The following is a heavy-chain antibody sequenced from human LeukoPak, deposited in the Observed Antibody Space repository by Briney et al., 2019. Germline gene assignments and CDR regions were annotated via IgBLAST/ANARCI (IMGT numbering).Heavy chain of an antibody. D-gene: IGHD2-21*01. V-gene: IGHV3-7*03. CDR3: AREVVATASAFDC. J-gene: IGHJ4*02. CDR1: GFSFSSFW. CDR2: IKDDGSVK. Sequence: GGSLRLSCTASGFSFSSFWMSWVRQAPGKGLEWVANIKDDGSVKNHVDSLKGRFSISRDNARNSQYLQISSLRAEDTAVYYCAREVVATASAFDCWGQGTLVTVSS.